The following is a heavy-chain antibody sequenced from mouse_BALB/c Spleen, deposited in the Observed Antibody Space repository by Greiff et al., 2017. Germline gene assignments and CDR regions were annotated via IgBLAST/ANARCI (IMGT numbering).Heavy chain of an antibody. Sequence: QVQLQQSAAELVRPGASVKMSCKASGYTFTSYTMHWVKQRPGKGLEWIGYINPSSGNTEYTQKFKDQTTLTADKSSSTAYMQMSSLTSEDSAVYYCARRGYYGSLDYWGQGTTLTVSS. CDR2: INPSSGNT. V-gene: IGHV1-4*02. J-gene: IGHJ2*01. CDR1: GYTFTSYT. CDR3: ARRGYYGSLDY. D-gene: IGHD1-1*01.